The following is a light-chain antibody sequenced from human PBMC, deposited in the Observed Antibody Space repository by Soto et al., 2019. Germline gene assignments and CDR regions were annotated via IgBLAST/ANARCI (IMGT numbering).Light chain of an antibody. V-gene: IGKV1-39*01. CDR3: QQSYRTPRT. CDR1: QSISNY. J-gene: IGKJ1*01. Sequence: DIQMTQSPSSLSASVGDRVTITCRASQSISNYLNWYEQKPGKAPKLLIYAASSLQSGVPSRFSGSGSGTDFTLTISSLQPEDSATYYCQQSYRTPRTFGQGTKVEIK. CDR2: AAS.